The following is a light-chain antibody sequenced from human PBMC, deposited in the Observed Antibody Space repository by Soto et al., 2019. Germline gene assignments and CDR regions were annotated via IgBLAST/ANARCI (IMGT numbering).Light chain of an antibody. CDR1: QSISSW. CDR2: KAS. CDR3: QQYNSYPLT. Sequence: DIQMTQSPSTLSASVGDRVTITCRASQSISSWLAWYQQKPGKAPNLLIYKASSLESGVPSRFSGSGSGTEFTLTISSLQPDDFATYYCQQYNSYPLTCGGGTKVESK. J-gene: IGKJ4*01. V-gene: IGKV1-5*03.